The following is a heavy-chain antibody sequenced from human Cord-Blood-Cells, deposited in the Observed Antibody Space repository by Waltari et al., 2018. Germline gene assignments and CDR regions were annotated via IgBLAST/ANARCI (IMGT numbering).Heavy chain of an antibody. CDR1: GGSFSGYY. Sequence: QVQLQQWGAGLLKPSETLSLTCAVYGGSFSGYYWSWIRQPPGKWLEWIGEINHSGSTNYNPSLKSRVTISVDTSKNQFSLKLSSVTAADTAVYYCARGGGSYYNWFDPWGQGTLVTVSS. J-gene: IGHJ5*02. CDR2: INHSGST. D-gene: IGHD1-26*01. CDR3: ARGGGSYYNWFDP. V-gene: IGHV4-34*01.